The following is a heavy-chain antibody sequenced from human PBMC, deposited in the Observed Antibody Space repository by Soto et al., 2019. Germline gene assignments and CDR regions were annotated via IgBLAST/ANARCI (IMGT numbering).Heavy chain of an antibody. CDR3: ARWGRHDAFDI. CDR1: GFVFSSSW. Sequence: HPGGSLRLSCSASGFVFSSSWMHWVRQAPGKGLVWVSRINGDGSTTTYADFVKGRFTISRDNAKNTVTLQMNSLRAEDTAVYYCARWGRHDAFDIWGKGTMVTVSS. J-gene: IGHJ3*02. V-gene: IGHV3-74*01. D-gene: IGHD3-16*01. CDR2: INGDGSTT.